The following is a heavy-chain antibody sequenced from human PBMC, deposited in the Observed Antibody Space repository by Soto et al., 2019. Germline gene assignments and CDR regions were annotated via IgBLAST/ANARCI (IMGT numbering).Heavy chain of an antibody. CDR1: GGSITNPNYY. Sequence: SETLSLTCTLSGGSITNPNYYWTWIRQPPGKGLEWIGYIYYSGNTYYSPSLKSRIHMSLDATRNHYSLRLTSVTAADTAVYFCARAPVGLDTISYFDYWGQGKLVTVSS. CDR3: ARAPVGLDTISYFDY. D-gene: IGHD3-3*01. CDR2: IYYSGNT. J-gene: IGHJ4*02. V-gene: IGHV4-30-4*01.